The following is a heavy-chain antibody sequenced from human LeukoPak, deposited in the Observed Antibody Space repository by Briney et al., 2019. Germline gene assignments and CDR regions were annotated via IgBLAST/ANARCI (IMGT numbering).Heavy chain of an antibody. J-gene: IGHJ4*02. D-gene: IGHD6-19*01. CDR1: GYTFTGYY. CDR2: INPNSGGT. CDR3: AKVTKDSSGWYMLL. Sequence: ASVKVSCKASGYTFTGYYMHWVRQAPGQGLEWMGWINPNSGGTNYAQKFQGRVTMTRDTSISTAYMELSRLRSDDTAVYYCAKVTKDSSGWYMLLWGQGTLVTVSS. V-gene: IGHV1-2*02.